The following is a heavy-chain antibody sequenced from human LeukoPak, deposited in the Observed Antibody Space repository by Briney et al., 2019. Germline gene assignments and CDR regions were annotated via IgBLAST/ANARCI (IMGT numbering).Heavy chain of an antibody. CDR2: INHNGNVN. CDR1: GFTFSSYW. CDR3: ARDFAHCSSTSCPFDY. J-gene: IGHJ4*02. D-gene: IGHD2-2*01. Sequence: GGSLRLSCAASGFTFSSYWMNWARQAPGKGLEWVASINHNGNVNYYADSVKGRFTISRDNSKNTLYLQMNSLRAEDTAVYYCARDFAHCSSTSCPFDYWGQGTLVTVSS. V-gene: IGHV3-7*01.